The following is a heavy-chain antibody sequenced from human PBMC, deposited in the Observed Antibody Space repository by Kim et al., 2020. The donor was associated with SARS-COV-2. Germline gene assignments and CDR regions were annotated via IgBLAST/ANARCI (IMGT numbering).Heavy chain of an antibody. V-gene: IGHV1-3*01. D-gene: IGHD1-26*01. CDR2: INAANGKT. J-gene: IGHJ4*02. CDR1: GYTFTTYG. CDR3: ARWSGSYLAYDY. Sequence: ASVKVSCKASGYTFTTYGMHWVRQAPGQGLEWMGWINAANGKTKYSEKFQGRVTITRDTFASTAFMELSSLRSEDTAVYYCARWSGSYLAYDYWGQGTLVTVSS.